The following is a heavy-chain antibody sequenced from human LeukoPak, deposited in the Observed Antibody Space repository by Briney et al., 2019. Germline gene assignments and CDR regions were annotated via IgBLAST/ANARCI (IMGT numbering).Heavy chain of an antibody. V-gene: IGHV3-49*04. D-gene: IGHD1-26*01. CDR2: IRSKAYGGTT. J-gene: IGHJ3*02. Sequence: GGSLRLSCTASGFTFGGYAMSWVRQAPGKGLEWVGFIRSKAYGGTTEYAASVKGRFTISRDDSKSIAYLQMNSLKTEDTAVYYCTRDPRGSYGPDAFDIWGQGTMVTVSS. CDR3: TRDPRGSYGPDAFDI. CDR1: GFTFGGYA.